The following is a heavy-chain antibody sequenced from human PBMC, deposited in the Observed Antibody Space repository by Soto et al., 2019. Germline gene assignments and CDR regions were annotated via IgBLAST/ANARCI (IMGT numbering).Heavy chain of an antibody. J-gene: IGHJ4*02. CDR3: AKGGATYGLLTHDY. V-gene: IGHV3-23*01. CDR1: GFTFSNFA. Sequence: QSGGSLRLSCVVSGFTFSNFAMSWVRQAPGKGLEWVSTLTGSSGVTYYADSVKGRFAISRDNSRNTLSLQMNSLTAEDTAVYYCAKGGATYGLLTHDYWGQGTRVTVSS. D-gene: IGHD3-9*01. CDR2: LTGSSGVT.